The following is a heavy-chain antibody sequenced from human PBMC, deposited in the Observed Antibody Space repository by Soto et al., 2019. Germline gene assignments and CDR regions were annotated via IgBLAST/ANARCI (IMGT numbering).Heavy chain of an antibody. V-gene: IGHV4-30-4*01. D-gene: IGHD2-2*01. Sequence: SETLSLTCTVSGGSISSGDYYWSWIRQPPGKDLEWIGYIYYSGSTYYNPSLKSRVTISVDTSKNQFSLKLSSVTAADTAVYYCASSEIVLVPAAPLLAFDYWGQGTLVTVSS. CDR2: IYYSGST. CDR3: ASSEIVLVPAAPLLAFDY. CDR1: GGSISSGDYY. J-gene: IGHJ4*02.